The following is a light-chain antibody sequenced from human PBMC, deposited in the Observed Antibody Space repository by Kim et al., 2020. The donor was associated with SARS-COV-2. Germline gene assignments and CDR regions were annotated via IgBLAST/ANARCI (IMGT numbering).Light chain of an antibody. CDR1: QSVSSDY. V-gene: IGKV3-20*01. CDR3: QQTPKT. J-gene: IGKJ1*01. CDR2: GAS. Sequence: LCLAPGESATPACRASQSVSSDYLAWYQQKPGQAPRLLIYGASSRATGIPDRFSGSGSGTDFTLTISRLEPEDFAVYYCQQTPKTFGQGTKVDIK.